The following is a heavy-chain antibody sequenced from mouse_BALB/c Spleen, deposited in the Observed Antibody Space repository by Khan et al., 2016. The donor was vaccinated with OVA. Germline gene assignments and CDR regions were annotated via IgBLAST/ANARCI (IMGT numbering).Heavy chain of an antibody. Sequence: VQLKESGPGLVKPSQSLSLTCTVTGYSITSDYAWNWIRQFPGNKLEWMGYLSYSGSTSYHPSLNSRISITRDTSKNQFFLQLHSVTTADTATYYCARSPDDVYYFDYWGQGTTLTVSS. CDR3: ARSPDDVYYFDY. V-gene: IGHV3-2*02. CDR2: LSYSGST. CDR1: GYSITSDYA. D-gene: IGHD2-3*01. J-gene: IGHJ2*01.